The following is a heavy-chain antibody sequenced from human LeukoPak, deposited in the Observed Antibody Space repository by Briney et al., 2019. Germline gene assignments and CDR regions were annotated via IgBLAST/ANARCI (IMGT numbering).Heavy chain of an antibody. Sequence: SVKVSCKASGGTFSSYAISWVRQAPGQGLEWMGGTIPIFGTANYAQKFQGRVTITADESTSTAYMELSSLRSEDTAVYYCARGIGYNYYYGMDVWGQGTTVTVSS. D-gene: IGHD1-26*01. CDR3: ARGIGYNYYYGMDV. V-gene: IGHV1-69*13. J-gene: IGHJ6*02. CDR2: TIPIFGTA. CDR1: GGTFSSYA.